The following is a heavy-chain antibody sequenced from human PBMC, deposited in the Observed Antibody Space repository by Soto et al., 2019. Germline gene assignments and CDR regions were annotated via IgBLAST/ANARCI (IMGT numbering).Heavy chain of an antibody. J-gene: IGHJ5*02. CDR2: ISYDGSNK. V-gene: IGHV3-30*18. CDR1: GFTISSYG. CDR3: AKDLAIAAAGNAFDP. Sequence: GGSLRLSCAASGFTISSYGMHWVRQAPGKGLEWVAVISYDGSNKYYADSVKGRFTISRDNSKNTLYLQMNSLRAEDTAVYYCAKDLAIAAAGNAFDPWGQGTLVTVSS. D-gene: IGHD6-13*01.